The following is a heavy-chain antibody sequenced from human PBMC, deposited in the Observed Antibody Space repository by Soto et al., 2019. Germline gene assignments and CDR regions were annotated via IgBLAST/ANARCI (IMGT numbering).Heavy chain of an antibody. CDR1: GFTVSSNY. CDR2: IYSGGST. Sequence: GGSLRLSCAASGFTVSSNYMSWVRQAPGKGLEWVPVIYSGGSTYYADSVKGQFTISRDNSKNTLYLQMNSLRAEDTAVYYCARQRITMIVVPGAFDIWGQGTMVTVSS. J-gene: IGHJ3*02. CDR3: ARQRITMIVVPGAFDI. V-gene: IGHV3-53*01. D-gene: IGHD3-22*01.